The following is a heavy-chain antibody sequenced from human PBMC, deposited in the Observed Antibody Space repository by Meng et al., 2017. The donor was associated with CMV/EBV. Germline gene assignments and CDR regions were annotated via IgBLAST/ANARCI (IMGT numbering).Heavy chain of an antibody. V-gene: IGHV4-30-4*08. Sequence: QVPLQESGPGLVKPSQTPSLTWTVFGGSLSSCDYYWGWIRQPPGKGLEWIGYIYYSGSTYYNPSLKSRVTISVDTSKNQFSLKLSSVTAADTAVYYCARAQYSSSCDYWGQGTLVTVSS. D-gene: IGHD6-13*01. CDR2: IYYSGST. CDR3: ARAQYSSSCDY. CDR1: GGSLSSCDYY. J-gene: IGHJ4*02.